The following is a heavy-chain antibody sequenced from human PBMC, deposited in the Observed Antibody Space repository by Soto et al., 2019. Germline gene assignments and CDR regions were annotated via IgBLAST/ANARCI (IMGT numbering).Heavy chain of an antibody. Sequence: GGSLRLSCAASGFTFSSYAMHWVRQAPGKGLEWVAVISYDGSNKYYADSVKGRFTISRDNSKNTLYLQMNSLRAEDTAVYYCARDKGEAPFDFDYWGQGTLVTVSS. CDR1: GFTFSSYA. CDR2: ISYDGSNK. V-gene: IGHV3-30-3*01. J-gene: IGHJ4*02. CDR3: ARDKGEAPFDFDY.